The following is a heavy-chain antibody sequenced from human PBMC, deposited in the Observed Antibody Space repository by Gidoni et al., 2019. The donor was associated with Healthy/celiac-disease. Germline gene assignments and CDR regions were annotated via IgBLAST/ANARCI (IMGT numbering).Heavy chain of an antibody. CDR1: GGSLSGYQ. CDR3: TRGGVKIFQH. D-gene: IGHD2-21*01. J-gene: IGHJ1*01. CDR2: INHRGTT. V-gene: IGHV4-34*01. Sequence: QVQLQQWGAGLLKPSETLSLTCAVYGGSLSGYQWSWIRQPPGKGLEWIGEINHRGTTNYNPSLKSRVTISVDTSKNQFSLRLSSVTAADTAVYYCTRGGVKIFQHWGQGTLVSVSS.